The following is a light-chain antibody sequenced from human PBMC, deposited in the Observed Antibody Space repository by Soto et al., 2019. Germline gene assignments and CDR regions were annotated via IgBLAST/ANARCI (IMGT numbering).Light chain of an antibody. CDR1: SSNIGAGSD. Sequence: QSVLTQPPSISGAPGQRVTISCTGSSSNIGAGSDVHWYHQLPGTAPKLLIYGNTNRPSGVPDRFSGSKSGTSASLAIAGLQTEDEGDHYCQTYDSSLSGLYVFGTGTKLTVL. CDR2: GNT. CDR3: QTYDSSLSGLYV. J-gene: IGLJ1*01. V-gene: IGLV1-40*01.